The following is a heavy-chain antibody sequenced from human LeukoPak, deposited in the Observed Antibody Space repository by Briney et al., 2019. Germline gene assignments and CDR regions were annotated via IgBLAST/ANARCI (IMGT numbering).Heavy chain of an antibody. CDR3: AKEYLRVVY. D-gene: IGHD5/OR15-5a*01. V-gene: IGHV3-9*01. J-gene: IGHJ4*02. Sequence: PGGSLRLSCAASGFTFDDYAMHWVRQAPGKGLEWVSGISWNSGSIGYADSVKGRFTISRDNSKNTLYLQMNSLRAEDTAVYYCAKEYLRVVYWGQGTLVTVSS. CDR1: GFTFDDYA. CDR2: ISWNSGSI.